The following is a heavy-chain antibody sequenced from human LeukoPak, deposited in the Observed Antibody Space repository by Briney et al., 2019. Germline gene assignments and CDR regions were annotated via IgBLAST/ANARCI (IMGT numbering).Heavy chain of an antibody. CDR1: GGTISSYY. J-gene: IGHJ5*02. CDR3: ARERPYCSGGSCYEDNWFDP. CDR2: IYYSGST. V-gene: IGHV4-59*01. D-gene: IGHD2-15*01. Sequence: SETLSLTCTVSGGTISSYYWSWIREPPGKGLEWIGYIYYSGSTNYNPSLKSRVTLSVDTSKNQFSLKLSSVTAADTAVYYCARERPYCSGGSCYEDNWFDPWGQGTLVTVSS.